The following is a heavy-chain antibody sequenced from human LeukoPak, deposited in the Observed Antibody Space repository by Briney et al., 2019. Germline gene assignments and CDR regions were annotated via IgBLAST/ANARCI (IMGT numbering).Heavy chain of an antibody. CDR1: GFIFSSYA. CDR2: ISASASHT. Sequence: GGSLRLSCAASGFIFSSYAMSWVRQGPGMGLESVSAISASASHTYYADSVKGRFTISRDNSKKTVFLQMNSLRAEDTAIYHCARWGDDFWSTKTEDYWGQGTLVTVSS. D-gene: IGHD3-3*01. V-gene: IGHV3-23*01. J-gene: IGHJ4*02. CDR3: ARWGDDFWSTKTEDY.